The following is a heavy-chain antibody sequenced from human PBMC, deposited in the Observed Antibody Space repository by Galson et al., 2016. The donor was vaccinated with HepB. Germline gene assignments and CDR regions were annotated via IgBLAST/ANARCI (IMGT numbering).Heavy chain of an antibody. CDR1: GFTFSVYG. V-gene: IGHV3-30*18. CDR3: AKPGVGFYYSDNSNYYLDS. J-gene: IGHJ4*02. CDR2: ISYDGSKT. D-gene: IGHD3-22*01. Sequence: RLSCAASGFTFSVYGMHWVRQAPGKGLEWVAVISYDGSKTNYADSVKGRFTVSRDTSKNTLYLQMNSLRPEDTAVYYCAKPGVGFYYSDNSNYYLDSWGQGTLVTVSS.